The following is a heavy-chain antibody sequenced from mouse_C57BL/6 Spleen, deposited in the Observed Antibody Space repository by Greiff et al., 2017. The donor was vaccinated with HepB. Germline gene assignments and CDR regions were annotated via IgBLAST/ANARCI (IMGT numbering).Heavy chain of an antibody. CDR1: GYTFTSYW. CDR2: IDPSDSYT. CDR3: ARRVNYYGSSQYYFDY. Sequence: VQLQQPGAELVMPGASVKLSCKASGYTFTSYWMHWVKQRPGQGLEWIGEIDPSDSYTNYNQKFKGKSTLTVDKSSSTAYMQLSSLTSEDSAVYYCARRVNYYGSSQYYFDYWGQGTTLTVSS. J-gene: IGHJ2*01. D-gene: IGHD1-1*01. V-gene: IGHV1-69*01.